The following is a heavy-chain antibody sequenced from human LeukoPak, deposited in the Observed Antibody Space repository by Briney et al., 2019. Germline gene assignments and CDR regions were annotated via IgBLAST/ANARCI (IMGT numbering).Heavy chain of an antibody. CDR3: ARRYYDFWSGYSASPQVDAFDI. CDR2: IYYSGST. Sequence: SETPSLTCTVSGGSISSSSYYWGWIRQPPGKGLEWIGSIYYSGSTYYNPSLKSRVTISVDTSKNQFSLKLSSVTAADTAVYYCARRYYDFWSGYSASPQVDAFDIWGQGTMVTVSS. V-gene: IGHV4-39*01. D-gene: IGHD3-3*01. J-gene: IGHJ3*02. CDR1: GGSISSSSYY.